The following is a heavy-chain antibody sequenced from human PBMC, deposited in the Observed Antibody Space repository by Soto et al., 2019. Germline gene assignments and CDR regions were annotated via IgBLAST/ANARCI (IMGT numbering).Heavy chain of an antibody. V-gene: IGHV3-74*01. J-gene: IGHJ4*02. Sequence: PGWSLRLSCAASGFTFSDYWMPWVRQVPGKGLVWVSRTNSDGSSTSYADSVKGRFTTSRDNAKNTLYLQMNSLRAEDTAVYYCARDPAPSGWYDYWGQGTLVTVSS. CDR2: TNSDGSST. D-gene: IGHD6-19*01. CDR1: GFTFSDYW. CDR3: ARDPAPSGWYDY.